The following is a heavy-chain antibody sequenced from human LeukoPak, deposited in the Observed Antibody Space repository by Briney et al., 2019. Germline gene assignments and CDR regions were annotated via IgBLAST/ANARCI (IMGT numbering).Heavy chain of an antibody. V-gene: IGHV1-18*01. CDR2: ISAYDGNT. CDR1: GGTFSSYA. J-gene: IGHJ4*02. D-gene: IGHD2-15*01. CDR3: ARALYCSGGSCYFDY. Sequence: ASVKVSCKASGGTFSSYAISWVRQAPGQGLEWMGWISAYDGNTNYAQKLQGRVTMTTDTSTSTAYMELRSLRSDDTAVYHCARALYCSGGSCYFDYWGQGTLVTVSS.